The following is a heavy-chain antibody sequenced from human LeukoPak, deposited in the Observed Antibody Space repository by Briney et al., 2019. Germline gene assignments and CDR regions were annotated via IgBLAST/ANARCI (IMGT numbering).Heavy chain of an antibody. V-gene: IGHV4-61*02. CDR2: IYTSGST. Sequence: SETLSLTCTVSGGSISSGSYYWSWIRQPAGKGLEWIGRIYTSGSTNYNPSLKSRVTISVDTSKNQFPLKLSSVTAADTAVYYCARGIRGDFDYWGQGTLVTVSS. CDR3: ARGIRGDFDY. D-gene: IGHD3-10*01. J-gene: IGHJ4*02. CDR1: GGSISSGSYY.